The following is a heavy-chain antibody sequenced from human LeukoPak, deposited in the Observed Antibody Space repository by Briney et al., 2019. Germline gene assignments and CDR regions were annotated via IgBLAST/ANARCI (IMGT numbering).Heavy chain of an antibody. V-gene: IGHV3-66*01. D-gene: IGHD3-22*01. CDR2: IYSGGST. CDR1: GFTVSSNY. CDR3: ARDRPGYDSSGYYHEEED. Sequence: GGSLRLSCAASGFTVSSNYMSWARQAPGKGLEWVAIIYSGGSTYYADSVKGRFTISRDNSKNTLYLQMNSLRAEDTAVYYCARDRPGYDSSGYYHEEEDWGQGTLVTVSS. J-gene: IGHJ4*02.